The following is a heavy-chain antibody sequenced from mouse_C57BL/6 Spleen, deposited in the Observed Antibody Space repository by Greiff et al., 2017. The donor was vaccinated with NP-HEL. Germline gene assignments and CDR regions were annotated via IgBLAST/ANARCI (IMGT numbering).Heavy chain of an antibody. Sequence: VQVVESGAELVKPGASVKLSCKASGYTFTEYTIHWVKQRSGQGLEWIGWFYPGSGSIKYNEKFKDKATLTADKSSSTVYMELSRLTSEDSAVYFCARHVPITTVVEENYFDYWGQGTTLTVSS. CDR3: ARHVPITTVVEENYFDY. CDR2: FYPGSGSI. J-gene: IGHJ2*01. V-gene: IGHV1-62-2*01. D-gene: IGHD1-1*01. CDR1: GYTFTEYT.